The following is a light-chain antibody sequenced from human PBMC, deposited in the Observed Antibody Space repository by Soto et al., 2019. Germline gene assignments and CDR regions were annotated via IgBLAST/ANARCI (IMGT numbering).Light chain of an antibody. CDR2: AAS. J-gene: IGKJ4*01. V-gene: IGKV1-27*01. CDR1: QGISEF. Sequence: DIQMTQSPSSLSASVGDRVTITCRASQGISEFLAWYQQKAGKVPQLLIYAASTLQSGVPSRFSGSGSGTDFTLSISSLQPEDVATYYCQKYNAVPVTFGGGTKVEIK. CDR3: QKYNAVPVT.